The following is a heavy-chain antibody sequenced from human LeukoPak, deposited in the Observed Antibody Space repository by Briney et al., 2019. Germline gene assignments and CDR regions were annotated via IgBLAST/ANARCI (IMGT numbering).Heavy chain of an antibody. J-gene: IGHJ3*02. CDR2: ISKSSTYI. CDR1: GFNFSTHT. CDR3: ARDLFDFYTWGSYGSFDI. V-gene: IGHV3-21*01. D-gene: IGHD3-16*01. Sequence: PGGSLRLSCAASGFNFSTHTMSWVRQAPGKGLEWVSSISKSSTYIYYTDSVKGRFTISRDNAKNSLYLQMNSLGAEDTAVYYCARDLFDFYTWGSYGSFDIWGQGTMVTVSS.